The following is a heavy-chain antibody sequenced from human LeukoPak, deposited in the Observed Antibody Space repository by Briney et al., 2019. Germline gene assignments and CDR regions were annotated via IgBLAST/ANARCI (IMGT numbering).Heavy chain of an antibody. J-gene: IGHJ3*02. D-gene: IGHD3-9*01. Sequence: HPGGSLRLSCAASGFTFSTYEMNWVRQAPGKGLEWVSYITSGSSTTLYADPVRGRFTVLRDNSKNSLYLQMNSLRAEDTAIYYCARGGNTGYNYNAFDIWGQGTMVTVSS. CDR2: ITSGSSTT. CDR1: GFTFSTYE. CDR3: ARGGNTGYNYNAFDI. V-gene: IGHV3-48*03.